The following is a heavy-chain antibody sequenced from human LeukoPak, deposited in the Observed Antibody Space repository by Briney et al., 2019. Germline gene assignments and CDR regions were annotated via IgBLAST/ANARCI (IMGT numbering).Heavy chain of an antibody. CDR1: GFTCSNYA. CDR2: ISGSGVST. CDR3: AKIIAAAVL. Sequence: PGGSLRLSCAASGFTCSNYAMNWVRQAPGKGLEWVSGISGSGVSTYYADSVKGRFTISRDNSENTLYLQMNSLRAEDTAVYYCAKIIAAAVLWGQGTLVTVSS. D-gene: IGHD6-13*01. V-gene: IGHV3-23*01. J-gene: IGHJ4*02.